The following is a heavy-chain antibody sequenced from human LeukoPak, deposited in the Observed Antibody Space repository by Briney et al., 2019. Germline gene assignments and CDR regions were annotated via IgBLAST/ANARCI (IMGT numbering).Heavy chain of an antibody. D-gene: IGHD2-15*01. CDR2: ISYDGSNK. CDR1: GFTFSSYA. Sequence: PGGSLRLSCAASGFTFSSYAMHWVRQAPGKGLEWVAVISYDGSNKYYADSVKGRFTISRDNSKNTLYLQMNSLRAEDTAVYYCARDRIHCSGGSCYFGWFDPWGQGTLVTVSS. CDR3: ARDRIHCSGGSCYFGWFDP. J-gene: IGHJ5*02. V-gene: IGHV3-30*04.